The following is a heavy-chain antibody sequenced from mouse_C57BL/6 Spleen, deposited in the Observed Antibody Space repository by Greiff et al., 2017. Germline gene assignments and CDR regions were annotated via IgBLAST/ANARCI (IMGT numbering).Heavy chain of an antibody. V-gene: IGHV1-18*01. Sequence: VQLQQSGPELVKPGASVKIPCKASGYTFTDYNMDWVKQSHGKSLEWIGDINPNNGGTIYNQKFKGKATFTVDKSSSTAYMELRSLTSEDTAVYYCARSDYLYAMDYWGQGTSVTVSS. CDR3: ARSDYLYAMDY. J-gene: IGHJ4*01. D-gene: IGHD2-13*01. CDR1: GYTFTDYN. CDR2: INPNNGGT.